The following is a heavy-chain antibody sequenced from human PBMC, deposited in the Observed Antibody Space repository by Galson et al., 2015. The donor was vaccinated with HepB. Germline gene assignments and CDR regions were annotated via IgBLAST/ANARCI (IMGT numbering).Heavy chain of an antibody. V-gene: IGHV4-39*01. CDR2: IYYRGST. Sequence: SETLSLTCTISGGSIRSSDYYWGWIRQPPGKELEWIGSIYYRGSTYYNPSLKSRVTISVDTSKSQFSLKLSSVTAADTAVYYCARQRTVVVAGYFDYWGQGALVIVSS. J-gene: IGHJ4*02. D-gene: IGHD6-19*01. CDR3: ARQRTVVVAGYFDY. CDR1: GGSIRSSDYY.